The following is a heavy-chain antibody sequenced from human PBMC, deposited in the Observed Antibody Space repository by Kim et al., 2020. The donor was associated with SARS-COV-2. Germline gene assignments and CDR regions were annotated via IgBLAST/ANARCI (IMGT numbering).Heavy chain of an antibody. V-gene: IGHV4-39*01. CDR3: ARQYTPYHYDWSARRPSYQYYMDA. J-gene: IGHJ6*03. CDR1: AGSIISTSYY. CDR2: IYYNGNT. D-gene: IGHD3-9*01. Sequence: SETLSLTCTNFAGSIISTSYYWAWIRQSPGRGLEWIGAIYYNGNTYYNPSLASRVTISVDTSKSQFSLRLTSATAADTAVYYCARQYTPYHYDWSARRPSYQYYMDAWGKGTTVTVSS.